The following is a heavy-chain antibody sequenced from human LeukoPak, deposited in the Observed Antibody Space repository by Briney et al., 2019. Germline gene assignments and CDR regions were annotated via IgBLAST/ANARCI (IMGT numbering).Heavy chain of an antibody. Sequence: SQTLSLTCALSGDSVSSSSAAWSWIRQSPSRGLEWLGTTYYRSKWYNDYAVSVKSRITINPDTSKNQFSLQLNSVTPEDTAVYYCARDPRTPAFDFWGQGTLVTVSS. CDR3: ARDPRTPAFDF. CDR2: TYYRSKWYN. J-gene: IGHJ4*02. V-gene: IGHV6-1*01. CDR1: GDSVSSSSAA. D-gene: IGHD1-14*01.